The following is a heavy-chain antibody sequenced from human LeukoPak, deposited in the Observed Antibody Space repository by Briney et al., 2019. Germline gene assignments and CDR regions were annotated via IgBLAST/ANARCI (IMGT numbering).Heavy chain of an antibody. D-gene: IGHD2-15*01. CDR2: ISSSSTYI. J-gene: IGHJ3*02. Sequence: PGRSLRLSCAASGFIFSSYGMHWVRQAPGKGLEWVSSISSSSTYIYYADSVKGRFTISRDNAKNSLYPQMNSLRAEDTAVYYCATDQGRGGFDIWGQGTMVTVSS. V-gene: IGHV3-21*01. CDR1: GFIFSSYG. CDR3: ATDQGRGGFDI.